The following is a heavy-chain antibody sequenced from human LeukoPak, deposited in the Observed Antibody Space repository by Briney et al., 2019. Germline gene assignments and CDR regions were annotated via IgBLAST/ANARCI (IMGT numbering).Heavy chain of an antibody. CDR3: ARYPMVVAATGALYYYMDV. CDR1: GGSISSSSYY. J-gene: IGHJ6*03. CDR2: IYYSGST. D-gene: IGHD2-15*01. V-gene: IGHV4-39*07. Sequence: SETLSLTCTVSGGSISSSSYYWGWIRQPPGKGLEWIGSIYYSGSTYYNPSLKSRVTISVDTSKNQFSLKLSSVTAADTAVYYCARYPMVVAATGALYYYMDVWGKGTTVTVPS.